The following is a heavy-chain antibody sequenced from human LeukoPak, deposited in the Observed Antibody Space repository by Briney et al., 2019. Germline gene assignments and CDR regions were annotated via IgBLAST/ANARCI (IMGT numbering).Heavy chain of an antibody. V-gene: IGHV4-39*07. D-gene: IGHD3-9*01. CDR3: ARDGKRLRYFAY. CDR2: IYYSGST. Sequence: SETLSLTCTVSGGSISSTSYYWGWIRQPPEKGLEWIGSIYYSGSTYYNPSLKSRVTISVDTSKNQFSLKLSSVTAADTAVYYCARDGKRLRYFAYWGQGTLVTVSS. CDR1: GGSISSTSYY. J-gene: IGHJ4*02.